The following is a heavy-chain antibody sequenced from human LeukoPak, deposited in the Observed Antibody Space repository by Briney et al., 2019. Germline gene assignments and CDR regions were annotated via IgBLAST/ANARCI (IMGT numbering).Heavy chain of an antibody. Sequence: GGSLRLSCAASGFTFSSYAMHWVRQAPGKVLEWVAAISYDGSIKYSADSVKGRFTISRDNSKNALYLQMDSLRAADTAVYYCAGVDAAMPDAFDIWGQGTTVTVSS. V-gene: IGHV3-30*04. J-gene: IGHJ3*02. CDR2: ISYDGSIK. CDR3: AGVDAAMPDAFDI. CDR1: GFTFSSYA. D-gene: IGHD5-18*01.